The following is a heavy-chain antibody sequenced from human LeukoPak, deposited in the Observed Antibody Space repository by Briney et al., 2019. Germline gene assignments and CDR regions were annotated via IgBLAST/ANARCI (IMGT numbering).Heavy chain of an antibody. CDR1: GYTFTSCG. CDR3: ARVSSSGAAAGPIDY. D-gene: IGHD6-13*01. CDR2: ISAYNGNT. V-gene: IGHV1-18*01. Sequence: ASVKVSCKASGYTFTSCGISWVRQAPGQGLEWMGWISAYNGNTNYAQKLQGRVTMTTDTSTSTAYMELRSLRSDDTAVYYCARVSSSGAAAGPIDYWGQGTLVTVSS. J-gene: IGHJ4*02.